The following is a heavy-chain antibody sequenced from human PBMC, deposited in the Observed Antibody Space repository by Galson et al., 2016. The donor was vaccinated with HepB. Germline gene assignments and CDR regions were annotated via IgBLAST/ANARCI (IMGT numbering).Heavy chain of an antibody. CDR1: GYIFGTHG. D-gene: IGHD6-19*01. Sequence: SVKVSCKASGYIFGTHGINWVRQAPGQGLEWMGWIRGYNGDTRSAQNLQGRVTLTMDTSTSTAYMEMRNLRSDDTAVYFCARLTISSGWPRSDFWGQGTLVAVSS. CDR3: ARLTISSGWPRSDF. J-gene: IGHJ4*02. CDR2: IRGYNGDT. V-gene: IGHV1-18*01.